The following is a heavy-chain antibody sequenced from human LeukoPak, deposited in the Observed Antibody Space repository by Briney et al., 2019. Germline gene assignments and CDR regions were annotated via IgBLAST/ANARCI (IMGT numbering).Heavy chain of an antibody. Sequence: PSETLSLTCTVSGGSISSYYCSWIRQPPGKGLEWIGYIYYSGSTNYNPSLKSRVTISVDTSKNQFSLKLSSVTAADTAVYYCARVSPITVFGVDYYYYMDVWGKGTTVTVSS. J-gene: IGHJ6*03. CDR1: GGSISSYY. V-gene: IGHV4-59*01. D-gene: IGHD3-3*01. CDR2: IYYSGST. CDR3: ARVSPITVFGVDYYYYMDV.